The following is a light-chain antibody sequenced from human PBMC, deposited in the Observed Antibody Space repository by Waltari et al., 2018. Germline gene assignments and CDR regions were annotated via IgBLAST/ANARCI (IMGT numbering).Light chain of an antibody. J-gene: IGKJ5*01. V-gene: IGKV3-15*01. Sequence: EVVMTKSPATLSLFPGDRATLPCRASQSIASNLAWYQQKPAQAPRLLIYESSTRATGISARFRGSGSGAEFTLTISSLQSEDSAVYYCQQYNRWPPITFGQGTRLEIK. CDR1: QSIASN. CDR3: QQYNRWPPIT. CDR2: ESS.